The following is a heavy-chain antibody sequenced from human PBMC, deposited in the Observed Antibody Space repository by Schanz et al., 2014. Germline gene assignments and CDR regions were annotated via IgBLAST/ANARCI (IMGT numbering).Heavy chain of an antibody. V-gene: IGHV3-48*01. CDR1: GFGFSSYS. CDR3: AKQHIVRGVIYLNWFDS. CDR2: VSRSTPDI. J-gene: IGHJ5*01. Sequence: VQVVQSGGGLIQPGGSLRLSCAASGFGFSSYSMNWVRQAPGKGLEWVSYVSRSTPDIYYADSVKGRFTMSRDNAKNSVFLQMNSLRAEDTAVYYCAKQHIVRGVIYLNWFDSWGQGTLVTVSS. D-gene: IGHD3-10*01.